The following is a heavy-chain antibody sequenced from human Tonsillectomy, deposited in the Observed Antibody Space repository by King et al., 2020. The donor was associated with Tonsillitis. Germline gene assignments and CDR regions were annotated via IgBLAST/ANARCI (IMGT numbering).Heavy chain of an antibody. V-gene: IGHV1-18*04. CDR3: ARVAPGRLGVFLAGH. CDR2: ISAYNGNT. D-gene: IGHD3-16*01. CDR1: GYTFTNYC. J-gene: IGHJ4*02. Sequence: QVQLVQSGAEVKKPGASVKVSCKASGYTFTNYCISWVRQAPGQGLEWMGWISAYNGNTNYAQKLQGRVTMTTDTSTSTAYMELRSLRSDDTAVYYCARVAPGRLGVFLAGHWGQGTLVTVSS.